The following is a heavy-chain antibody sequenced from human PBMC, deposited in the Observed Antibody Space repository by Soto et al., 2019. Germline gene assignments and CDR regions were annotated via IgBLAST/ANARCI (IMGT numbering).Heavy chain of an antibody. Sequence: EVQLVESGGGLVQPGGSLRLSCAASGFTFSNYWMHWVRQAPGKGLVWVAHIYRDGSSKNYADSVKGRFTISRDNAKNTQSLHMNSLRPEYTAVYYCTRGGFFDYWGQGTLVTVSS. V-gene: IGHV3-74*01. CDR3: TRGGFFDY. D-gene: IGHD3-10*01. CDR2: IYRDGSSK. J-gene: IGHJ4*02. CDR1: GFTFSNYW.